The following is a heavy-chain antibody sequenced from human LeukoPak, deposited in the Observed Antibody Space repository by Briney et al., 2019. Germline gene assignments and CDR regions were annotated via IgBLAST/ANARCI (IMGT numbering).Heavy chain of an antibody. Sequence: GGSLRLSCAASGFTFSSYSMNWVRQAPGKGLEWVAVIWYDGSNKYYADSVKGRFTISRDNSKNTLYLQMNSLRAEDTAVYYCARDRGWYDYYFDYWGQGTLVTVSS. CDR3: ARDRGWYDYYFDY. CDR1: GFTFSSYS. CDR2: IWYDGSNK. J-gene: IGHJ4*02. D-gene: IGHD6-19*01. V-gene: IGHV3-33*08.